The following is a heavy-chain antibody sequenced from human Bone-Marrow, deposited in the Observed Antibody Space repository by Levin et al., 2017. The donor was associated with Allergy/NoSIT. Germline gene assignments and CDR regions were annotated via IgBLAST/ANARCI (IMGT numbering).Heavy chain of an antibody. CDR1: GFTFDDYP. Sequence: GGSLRLSCEASGFTFDDYPMKWVRQAPGKGLEWVSGISAGGGSTYYADAVKGRFTVSRDNSRNTVDLQLNHLRADDTAVYFCTKVLTGLDDAFDIWGQGSMVTVS. CDR3: TKVLTGLDDAFDI. V-gene: IGHV3-23*01. CDR2: ISAGGGST. J-gene: IGHJ3*02. D-gene: IGHD6-19*01.